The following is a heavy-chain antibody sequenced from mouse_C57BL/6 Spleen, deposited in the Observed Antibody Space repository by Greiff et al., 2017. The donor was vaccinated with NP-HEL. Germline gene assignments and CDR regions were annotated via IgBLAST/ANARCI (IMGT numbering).Heavy chain of an antibody. CDR3: ARVYYYGFDY. CDR2: INYDGSST. J-gene: IGHJ2*01. CDR1: GFTFSDYY. Sequence: EVKLMESEGGLVQPGSSMKLSCTASGFTFSDYYMAWVRQVPEKGLEWVANINYDGSSTYYLDSLKSRFIISRDNAKNILYLQMSSLKSEDTATYYCARVYYYGFDYWGHGTTLTVSS. D-gene: IGHD1-1*01. V-gene: IGHV5-16*01.